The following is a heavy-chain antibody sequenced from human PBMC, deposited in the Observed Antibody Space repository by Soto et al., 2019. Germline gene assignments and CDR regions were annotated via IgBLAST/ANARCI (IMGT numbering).Heavy chain of an antibody. J-gene: IGHJ5*02. Sequence: QVQLQESGPGVVKPSQTLSLTCTVSAGSISSGGFFWSWIRQHPGRGLEHIGYIYYSGSAYYNPSLKSRVTMSVDTSKNLLSLKLSSVTAADTAVYYCAGELPSNSHRIDPWGQGTLVTVSS. V-gene: IGHV4-31*03. CDR3: AGELPSNSHRIDP. D-gene: IGHD4-4*01. CDR1: AGSISSGGFF. CDR2: IYYSGSA.